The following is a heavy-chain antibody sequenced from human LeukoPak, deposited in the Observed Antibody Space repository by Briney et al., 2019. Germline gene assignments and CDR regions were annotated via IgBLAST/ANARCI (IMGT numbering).Heavy chain of an antibody. Sequence: SETLSLTCAVYGGSFSGYYWSWIRQPPGKGLEWIGEINHSGSTNYNPSLKSRVTISVDTSKNQFSLKLSSVTAADTAVYYCARWFWMATTGVFDYWGQGTLVTVSS. D-gene: IGHD5-24*01. J-gene: IGHJ4*02. CDR3: ARWFWMATTGVFDY. V-gene: IGHV4-34*01. CDR2: INHSGST. CDR1: GGSFSGYY.